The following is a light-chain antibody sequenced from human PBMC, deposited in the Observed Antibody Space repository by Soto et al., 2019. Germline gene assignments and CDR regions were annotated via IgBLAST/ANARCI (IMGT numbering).Light chain of an antibody. CDR2: DVS. CDR3: CSYTSAHTYV. Sequence: QSALTQPRSVSGSPGESVTISCTGTSSDVGTYNYVSWYQQHPGKAPKVMVFDVSRRPSGVPDRFSGSKSGNTASLTISGLQTEDEADYYCCSYTSAHTYVFGTGTKLTVL. J-gene: IGLJ1*01. V-gene: IGLV2-11*01. CDR1: SSDVGTYNY.